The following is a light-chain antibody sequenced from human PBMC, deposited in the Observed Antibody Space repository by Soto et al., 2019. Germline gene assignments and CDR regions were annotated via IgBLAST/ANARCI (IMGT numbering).Light chain of an antibody. J-gene: IGLJ2*01. V-gene: IGLV2-11*01. Sequence: QSVLPQPRSVSGSPGQSVTISCTGTSSDIGGSNFVSWYQQHPGKAPKLMIYDVTNRPSGVPDRFSGSKSGNTASLTISGLQADDEADYYCCSYTGRVVFGGGTKLTVL. CDR2: DVT. CDR1: SSDIGGSNF. CDR3: CSYTGRVV.